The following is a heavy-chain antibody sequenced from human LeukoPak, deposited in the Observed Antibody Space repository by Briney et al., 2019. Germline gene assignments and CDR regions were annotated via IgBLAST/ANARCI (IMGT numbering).Heavy chain of an antibody. CDR2: ISYDGSNK. Sequence: GGSLRLSCAASGFTFSNYGMHWVRQAPGKGLEWVAVISYDGSNKYYADSVKGRFTISRDNSKNTLYLQMNSLRAEDTAVYYCARGPTPLVNAFDIWGQGTMVTVSS. CDR3: ARGPTPLVNAFDI. V-gene: IGHV3-30*19. D-gene: IGHD3-22*01. J-gene: IGHJ3*02. CDR1: GFTFSNYG.